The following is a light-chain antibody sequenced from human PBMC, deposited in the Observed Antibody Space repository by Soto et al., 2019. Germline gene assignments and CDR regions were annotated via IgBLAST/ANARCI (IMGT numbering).Light chain of an antibody. CDR1: QSVSNNY. V-gene: IGKV3D-20*02. CDR3: QQRTNWQST. Sequence: EIVLTQSPGTLSLSPGERATLSCRASQSVSNNYLAWYQQKPGQAPSLLIYDASNRAAGIPARFSGSGSGTDFTLTISSLEPEDFAVYYCQQRTNWQSTFGGGTKVDIK. J-gene: IGKJ4*01. CDR2: DAS.